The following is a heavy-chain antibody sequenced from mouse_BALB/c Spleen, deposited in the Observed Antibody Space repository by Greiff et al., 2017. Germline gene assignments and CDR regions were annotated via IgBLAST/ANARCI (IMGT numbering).Heavy chain of an antibody. CDR3: ARGHGNYDWYFDV. J-gene: IGHJ1*01. CDR1: GYTFTSYV. Sequence: VQLKESGPELVKPGASVKMSCKASGYTFTSYVMHWVKQKPGQGLEWIGYINPYNDGTKYNEKFKGKATLTSDKSSSTAYMELSSLTSEDSAVYYCARGHGNYDWYFDVWGAGTTVTVSS. V-gene: IGHV1-14*01. CDR2: INPYNDGT. D-gene: IGHD2-1*01.